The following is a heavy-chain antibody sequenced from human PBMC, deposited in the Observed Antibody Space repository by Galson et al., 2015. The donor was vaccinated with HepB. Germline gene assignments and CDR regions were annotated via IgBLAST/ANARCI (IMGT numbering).Heavy chain of an antibody. CDR2: ISSSGSST. V-gene: IGHV3-23*01. J-gene: IGHJ6*02. CDR3: AKDGAAAGTGARDYYGMDV. CDR1: GFTFSSYA. D-gene: IGHD6-13*01. Sequence: SLRLSCAASGFTFSSYAMSWVRQAPGKGLEWVPAISSSGSSTHYADSVKGRFTISRDNSKNTLYLQMNSLRAEDTALYYCAKDGAAAGTGARDYYGMDVWGQGTTVTVSS.